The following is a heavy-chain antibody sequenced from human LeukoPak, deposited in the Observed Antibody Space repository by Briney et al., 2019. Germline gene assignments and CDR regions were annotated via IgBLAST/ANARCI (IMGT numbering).Heavy chain of an antibody. CDR1: GFTFSNNA. CDR3: ARRGESASYGDYRFDY. D-gene: IGHD4-17*01. J-gene: IGHJ4*02. CDR2: ISGSSGLT. Sequence: GGSPRLSCAASGFTFSNNAMSWVRQAPGRGLEWVSAISGSSGLTYYIDSVKGRFTISRDNSKNTLFLQMNSLRTEDTAVYYCARRGESASYGDYRFDYWGQGTLVTVSS. V-gene: IGHV3-23*01.